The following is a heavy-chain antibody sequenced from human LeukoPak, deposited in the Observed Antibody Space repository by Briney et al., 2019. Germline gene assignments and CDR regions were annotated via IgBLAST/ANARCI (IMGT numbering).Heavy chain of an antibody. J-gene: IGHJ4*02. CDR3: AREGYNSSKHFDY. CDR1: GFTFSSYE. Sequence: GGSLRLSCVASGFTFSSYEMHWVRQAPGKGLEWLPYISSTFITTFITIYADSVKGRFTISRDNAKNSLYLQMNSLRVEDTAIYYCAREGYNSSKHFDYWGQGTLVTVSS. CDR2: ISSTFITT. V-gene: IGHV3-48*03. D-gene: IGHD4-11*01.